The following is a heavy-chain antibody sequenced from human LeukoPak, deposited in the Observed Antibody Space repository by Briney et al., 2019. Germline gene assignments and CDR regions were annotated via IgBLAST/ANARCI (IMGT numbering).Heavy chain of an antibody. V-gene: IGHV3-23*01. Sequence: QPGGSLRLSCAASGFTFSSYAMSWVRQAPGKGLEWVSVISGSGGSTYYADSVKGRFTISRDNSKNTLYLQMNSLRAEDTAVYYCARDRNPWAGTPVYYFDYWGQGTLVTVSS. J-gene: IGHJ4*02. CDR1: GFTFSSYA. CDR3: ARDRNPWAGTPVYYFDY. CDR2: ISGSGGST. D-gene: IGHD1-1*01.